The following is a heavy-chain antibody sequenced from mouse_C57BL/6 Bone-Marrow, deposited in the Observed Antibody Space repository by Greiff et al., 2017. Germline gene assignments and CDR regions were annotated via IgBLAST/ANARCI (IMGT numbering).Heavy chain of an antibody. Sequence: EVKLVESEGGLVQPGSSMKLSCTASGFTFSDYYMAWVRQVPEKGLEWVANINYDGSSTYYLDSLKSRFIISRDNAKDILYLQMSSLKSEDTATYYGARSHYYGSSYDYWGQGTTLTVSS. CDR3: ARSHYYGSSYDY. V-gene: IGHV5-16*01. D-gene: IGHD1-1*01. J-gene: IGHJ2*01. CDR2: INYDGSST. CDR1: GFTFSDYY.